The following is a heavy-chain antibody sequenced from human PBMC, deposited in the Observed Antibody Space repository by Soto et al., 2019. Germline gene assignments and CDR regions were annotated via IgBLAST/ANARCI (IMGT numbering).Heavy chain of an antibody. CDR3: ARGQGYNWNYYYYYMDV. CDR1: GYTFTSYD. V-gene: IGHV1-8*01. CDR2: MNPNSGNT. Sequence: ASVKVSCKASGYTFTSYDINWVRQATGQGLEWMGWMNPNSGNTGYAQKFQGRVTMTRNTSISTAYMELSSLRSEDTAVYYCARGQGYNWNYYYYYMDVWGKGPTVTVSS. D-gene: IGHD1-20*01. J-gene: IGHJ6*03.